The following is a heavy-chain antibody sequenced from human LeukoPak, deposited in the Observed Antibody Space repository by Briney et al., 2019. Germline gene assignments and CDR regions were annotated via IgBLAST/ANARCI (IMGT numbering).Heavy chain of an antibody. Sequence: ASVKVSCKASGYTFTGYYMHWVRQAPGQGLEWMGWINPNSGGTNYAQKFQGRVTTTTDTSTSTAYMELRSLRSDDTAVYYCARGGYVTTWWFDPWGQGTLVTVSS. J-gene: IGHJ5*02. CDR3: ARGGYVTTWWFDP. D-gene: IGHD4-11*01. CDR2: INPNSGGT. V-gene: IGHV1-2*02. CDR1: GYTFTGYY.